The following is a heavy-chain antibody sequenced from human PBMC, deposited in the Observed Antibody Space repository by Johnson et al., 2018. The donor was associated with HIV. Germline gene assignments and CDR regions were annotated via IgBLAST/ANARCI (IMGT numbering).Heavy chain of an antibody. CDR3: ARGKGAAVGLDAFDI. CDR1: GFTFDDYG. D-gene: IGHD6-13*01. Sequence: MLLVESGGDLVQPGGSLRISCAASGFTFDDYGMSWVRQAPGKGLEWVSGINWSGGSTGYADSMKGRFTISRDNARNSLYLQMNSLRAEDTALYFCARGKGAAVGLDAFDIWGQGTMVTVSS. V-gene: IGHV3-20*04. CDR2: INWSGGST. J-gene: IGHJ3*02.